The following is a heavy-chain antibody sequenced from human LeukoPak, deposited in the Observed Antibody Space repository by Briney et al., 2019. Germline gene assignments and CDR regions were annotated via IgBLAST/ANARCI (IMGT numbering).Heavy chain of an antibody. D-gene: IGHD4-17*01. CDR1: GGSISSSSYY. Sequence: PSETLSLTCTVSGGSISSSSYYWGWIRQAPGKGLEWIGSIYYSGSTYYNPSLKSRVTISVDTSKNQFSLKLSSVTAADTAVYYCASLLRIWMFDYWGQGTLSPSPQ. J-gene: IGHJ4*02. V-gene: IGHV4-39*01. CDR2: IYYSGST. CDR3: ASLLRIWMFDY.